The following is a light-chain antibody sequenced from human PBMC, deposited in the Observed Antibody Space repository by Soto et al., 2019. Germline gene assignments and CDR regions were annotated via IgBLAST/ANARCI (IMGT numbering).Light chain of an antibody. CDR1: GSNIGAGYD. CDR2: GND. CDR3: QSYDTSLSGSVV. Sequence: QSVLTQPPSVSGAPGQRVTISCSGSGSNIGAGYDVHWYQQLPGTPPKLLIYGNDNRASGVPDRFSGSKSGTSASLAITGLQAEDEGDYYCQSYDTSLSGSVVFGGGTKVTVL. V-gene: IGLV1-40*01. J-gene: IGLJ2*01.